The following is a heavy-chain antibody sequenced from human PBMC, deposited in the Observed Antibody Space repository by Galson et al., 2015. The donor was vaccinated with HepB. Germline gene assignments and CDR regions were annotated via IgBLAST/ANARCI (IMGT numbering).Heavy chain of an antibody. V-gene: IGHV3-30*02. CDR3: AKAIGSSGLKYYYGMDV. CDR2: IRYDGSNK. Sequence: SLRLSCAASGFTFSSYGMHWVRQAPGKGLEWVAFIRYDGSNKYYADSVKGRFTISRDNSKNTLYLQMNSLRAEDTAVYYCAKAIGSSGLKYYYGMDVWGQGTTGTV. CDR1: GFTFSSYG. J-gene: IGHJ6*02. D-gene: IGHD3-22*01.